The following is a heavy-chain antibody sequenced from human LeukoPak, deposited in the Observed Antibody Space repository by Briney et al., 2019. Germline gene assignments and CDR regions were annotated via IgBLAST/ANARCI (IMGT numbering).Heavy chain of an antibody. Sequence: SETLSLTCTVSGGSISSGSYYWGWIRQPPGKGLEWIGSIYYSGSTYYNPSLKSRVTISVDTSKNQFSLKLSSVTAADTAVYYCARAPIVGAANWFDPWGQGTLVTVSS. CDR1: GGSISSGSYY. V-gene: IGHV4-39*07. D-gene: IGHD1-26*01. CDR2: IYYSGST. CDR3: ARAPIVGAANWFDP. J-gene: IGHJ5*02.